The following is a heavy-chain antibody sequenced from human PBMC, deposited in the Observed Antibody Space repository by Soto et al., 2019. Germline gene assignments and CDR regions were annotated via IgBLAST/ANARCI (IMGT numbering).Heavy chain of an antibody. V-gene: IGHV4-31*03. CDR3: ARHNQNYNPRYAFDI. CDR1: GGSISSGGYY. Sequence: SETLSLTCTVSGGSISSGGYYWSWIRQHPGKGLEWIGYIYYSGSTYYNPSLKSRVTISVDTSKNQFSLKLSSVTAADTAVYYCARHNQNYNPRYAFDIWGQGTMVTVS. D-gene: IGHD3-10*01. J-gene: IGHJ3*02. CDR2: IYYSGST.